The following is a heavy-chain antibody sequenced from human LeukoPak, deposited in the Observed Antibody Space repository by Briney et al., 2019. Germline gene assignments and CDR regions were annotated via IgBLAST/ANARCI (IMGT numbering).Heavy chain of an antibody. CDR3: ARSPYGDYVDY. J-gene: IGHJ4*02. V-gene: IGHV3-11*06. Sequence: GGSLRLSCAASGFTFSDYYMSWIRQAPGKGLEGVSYISSSSSYTNYADSVKGRFTISRDNAKTSLYLQMNSLRAEDTAVYYCARSPYGDYVDYWGQGTLVTVSS. CDR1: GFTFSDYY. D-gene: IGHD4-17*01. CDR2: ISSSSSYT.